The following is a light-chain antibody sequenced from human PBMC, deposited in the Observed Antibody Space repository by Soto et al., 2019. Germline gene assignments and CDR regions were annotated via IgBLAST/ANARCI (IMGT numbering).Light chain of an antibody. CDR2: EVS. Sequence: QPALTQPASVSGSPGQSVTISCTGTSSDVGAYNLVSWYQQYPGKVPKLMIYEVSNRPSGVSNRFSGSKSGNTASLTISGLQAEDEADYYCCTSYEGGGKYVFGTGTKVTVL. CDR3: TSYEGGGKYV. J-gene: IGLJ1*01. V-gene: IGLV2-14*01. CDR1: SSDVGAYNL.